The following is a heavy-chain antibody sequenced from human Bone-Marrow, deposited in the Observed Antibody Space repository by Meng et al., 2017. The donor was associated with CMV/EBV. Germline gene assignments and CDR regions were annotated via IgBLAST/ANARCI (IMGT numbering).Heavy chain of an antibody. CDR1: RFTFNDFE. Sequence: GESLKISCVVSRFTFNDFEMSWVRQAPGKGPEWVSYISSSGYTIYYADSVKGRFTISRDNSKNTLYLQMNSLRAEDTAVYYCAREDSSGHGEYYFDYWGQGTLVTVSS. D-gene: IGHD3-10*01. V-gene: IGHV3-48*03. CDR2: ISSSGYTI. CDR3: AREDSSGHGEYYFDY. J-gene: IGHJ4*02.